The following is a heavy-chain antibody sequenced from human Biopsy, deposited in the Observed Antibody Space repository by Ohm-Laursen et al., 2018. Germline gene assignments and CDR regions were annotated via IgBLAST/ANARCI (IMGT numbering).Heavy chain of an antibody. CDR3: AKDRYNYTPIGGFSMDV. J-gene: IGHJ6*02. D-gene: IGHD5-18*01. CDR2: IFYDGSNT. Sequence: SLRLSCTATGFTFNNYGMQWVRQAPGKGLEWVAFIFYDGSNTYYADSVKGRFTISRDNSRDTLYLQMSSLRAGDTAVYYCAKDRYNYTPIGGFSMDVWGQGTTVTVSS. V-gene: IGHV3-30*18. CDR1: GFTFNNYG.